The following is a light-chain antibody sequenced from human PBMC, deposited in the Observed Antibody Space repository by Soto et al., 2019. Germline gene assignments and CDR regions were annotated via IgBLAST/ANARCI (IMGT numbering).Light chain of an antibody. V-gene: IGKV3-15*01. CDR2: AAS. J-gene: IGKJ4*01. CDR1: QSVSRN. CDR3: QQYNNWPGV. Sequence: EVVVTQSPATLSVSPGERATLSCRASQSVSRNFAWYQQKPGQAPRLLIYAASTRATGIPARFSGSGSGTEFTRTISSLQSEDFAIYYCQQYNNWPGVFGGGTKVEIK.